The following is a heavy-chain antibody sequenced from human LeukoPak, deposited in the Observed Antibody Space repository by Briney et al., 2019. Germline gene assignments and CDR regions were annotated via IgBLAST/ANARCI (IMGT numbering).Heavy chain of an antibody. J-gene: IGHJ4*02. CDR2: IYTSGST. V-gene: IGHV4-61*02. CDR1: GGSISSGSYY. CDR3: ARGSTRFLEWFPY. D-gene: IGHD3-3*01. Sequence: SETLSLTCTVSGGSISSGSYYWSWIRQPAGKGLEWIGRIYTSGSTNYNPSLKSRVTISVDTSQNQFSLKLSSVTAADTAVYYCARGSTRFLEWFPYCGQGTLVTVSS.